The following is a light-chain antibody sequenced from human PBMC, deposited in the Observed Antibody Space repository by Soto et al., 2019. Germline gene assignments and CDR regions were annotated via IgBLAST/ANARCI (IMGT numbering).Light chain of an antibody. CDR3: QQYSSSSPT. CDR1: QTMSIY. Sequence: DIQMTQSPSTLSASIGDRVTITCRASQTMSIYLAWCQQRPGEAPKLLIYDASTLESGVPARFSGSGSGTEFTLTISSLQPDDFATYYCQQYSSSSPTFGQGTKVEIQ. J-gene: IGKJ1*01. V-gene: IGKV1-5*01. CDR2: DAS.